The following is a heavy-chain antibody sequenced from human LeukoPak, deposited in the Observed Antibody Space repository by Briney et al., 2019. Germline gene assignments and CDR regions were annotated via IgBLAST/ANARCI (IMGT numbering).Heavy chain of an antibody. Sequence: PSETLSLTCTVSGGSISSYYWSWIRQPAGKGLEWIGRIYTSGSTNYNPSLKSRVTMSVGTSKNQFSLKLSSVTAADTAVYYCARDLVGPYYYYMDVWGKGTTVTISS. CDR3: ARDLVGPYYYYMDV. CDR2: IYTSGST. J-gene: IGHJ6*03. CDR1: GGSISSYY. D-gene: IGHD2-15*01. V-gene: IGHV4-4*07.